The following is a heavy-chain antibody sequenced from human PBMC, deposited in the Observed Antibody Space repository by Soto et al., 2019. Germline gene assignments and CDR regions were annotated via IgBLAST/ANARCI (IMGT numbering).Heavy chain of an antibody. J-gene: IGHJ4*02. V-gene: IGHV3-74*01. CDR2: IKSDGSST. CDR1: GFSFRGYW. D-gene: IGHD2-15*01. CDR3: AREACSGDRCVYFGPDY. Sequence: PGGSRRLCCAACGFSFRGYWMHWVRQAPGKGLVWVSRIKSDGSSTNYADSVKGRFTISRDNAKNTLYLQMNSLRAEDTAVDYCAREACSGDRCVYFGPDYWGEGT.